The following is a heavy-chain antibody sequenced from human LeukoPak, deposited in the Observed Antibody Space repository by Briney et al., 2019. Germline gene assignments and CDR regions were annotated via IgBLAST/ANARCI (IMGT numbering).Heavy chain of an antibody. CDR3: ARGGLGYCSSTSCYGGVIFFDY. CDR1: GFTFSSYA. V-gene: IGHV3-23*01. Sequence: PGGSLRLSCAASGFTFSSYAMSWVRQAPGKGLEWVSAISGSGGSTYYADSVKGRFTISRDNAKNSLYLQMNSLRAEDTAVYYCARGGLGYCSSTSCYGGVIFFDYWGQGTLVTVSS. J-gene: IGHJ4*02. CDR2: ISGSGGST. D-gene: IGHD2-2*01.